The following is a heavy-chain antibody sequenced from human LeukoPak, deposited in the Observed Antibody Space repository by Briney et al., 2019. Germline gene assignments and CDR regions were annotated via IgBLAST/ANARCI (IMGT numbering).Heavy chain of an antibody. J-gene: IGHJ4*02. Sequence: SEALSLTCTVSGVSITSATTFYWAWVRQPPGKGLEWIGDIYNSGSTYYNPSLKSRVTMSEDTSKNQFSLNLKSVTAADTAVYYCVRHAHHPTFDSWGQGTPVTVSS. V-gene: IGHV4-39*01. CDR3: VRHAHHPTFDS. CDR1: GVSITSATTFY. CDR2: IYNSGST.